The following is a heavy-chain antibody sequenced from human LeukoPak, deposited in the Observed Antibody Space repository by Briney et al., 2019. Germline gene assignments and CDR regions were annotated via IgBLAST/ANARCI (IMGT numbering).Heavy chain of an antibody. Sequence: GESLKISCKGSGYSFTSYWIGWVRPMPGKGLEWMGIIYPGDSDTRYSPSFQGQDTISADKSISTAYLQWSSLKASDTAMYYCARRRYESTDDAFDIWGQGTMVTVSS. D-gene: IGHD3-22*01. CDR3: ARRRYESTDDAFDI. CDR2: IYPGDSDT. J-gene: IGHJ3*02. V-gene: IGHV5-51*01. CDR1: GYSFTSYW.